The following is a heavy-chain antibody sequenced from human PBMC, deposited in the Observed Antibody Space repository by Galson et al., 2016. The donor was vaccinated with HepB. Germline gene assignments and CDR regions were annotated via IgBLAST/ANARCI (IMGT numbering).Heavy chain of an antibody. V-gene: IGHV3-33*01. J-gene: IGHJ6*02. D-gene: IGHD3-10*01. CDR3: ARAYGSGSFSGMDV. CDR1: GFTFKNYA. CDR2: IWYDGTNK. Sequence: SGFTFKNYAMHWVRRAPGKGLEWVALIWYDGTNKHYADSVKGRFTISRDNSKATLYLQMNSLRADDTSVYYCARAYGSGSFSGMDVWGHGTTVTVSS.